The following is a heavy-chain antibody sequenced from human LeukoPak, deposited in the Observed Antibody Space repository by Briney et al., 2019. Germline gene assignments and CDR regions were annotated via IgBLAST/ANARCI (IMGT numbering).Heavy chain of an antibody. V-gene: IGHV4-59*01. CDR2: IYYSGST. J-gene: IGHJ4*02. Sequence: SETPSLTCTVSGGSISSYYWSWIRQPPGKGLEWIGYIYYSGSTNYNPSLKSRVTISVDTSKNQFSLKLSSVTAADTAVYYCARGHYYGKPLGYWGQGTLVTVSS. CDR1: GGSISSYY. CDR3: ARGHYYGKPLGY. D-gene: IGHD3-10*01.